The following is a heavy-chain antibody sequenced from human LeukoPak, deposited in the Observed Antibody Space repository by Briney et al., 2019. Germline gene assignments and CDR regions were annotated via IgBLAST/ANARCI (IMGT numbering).Heavy chain of an antibody. D-gene: IGHD2-2*01. CDR3: ARDRSQLLSPNYYYMDV. J-gene: IGHJ6*03. CDR1: RVSISSYS. V-gene: IGHV4-4*07. Sequence: SETLSLTCTVSRVSISSYSWSWIRQPAGKGLEWIGRIYTSVGNTYYNPSLKSRVTISVGKPKNQFSLRLSSVTAADTAVYYCARDRSQLLSPNYYYMDVWGTGTTVTVSS. CDR2: IYTSVGNT.